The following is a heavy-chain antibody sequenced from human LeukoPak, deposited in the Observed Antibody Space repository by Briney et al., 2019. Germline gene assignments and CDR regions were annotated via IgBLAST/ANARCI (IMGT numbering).Heavy chain of an antibody. V-gene: IGHV3-23*01. CDR1: GFTFSSNP. J-gene: IGHJ4*02. CDR3: ATTKQARRYFDY. D-gene: IGHD1-1*01. CDR2: INPSGGNT. Sequence: GGSLRLSCAGSGFTFSSNPLSWVRQAPGKGLEWVSAINPSGGNTYYADSVRGRFTISRNNSKNTLYLQMNTLRAEDTAVYYCATTKQARRYFDYWGQGTLVTVSS.